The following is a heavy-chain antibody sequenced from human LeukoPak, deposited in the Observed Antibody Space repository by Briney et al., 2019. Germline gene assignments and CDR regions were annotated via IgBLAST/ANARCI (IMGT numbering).Heavy chain of an antibody. Sequence: GGSLRLSCAASGFTFSSYGMHCVRQAPGKGLEWVAVTWYDGSNKYYAESVKGRFTISRDNSKDTLYLQMSSLRAEDTAVYYCARARHCILTGYYLDYWGQGTLVTVSS. CDR1: GFTFSSYG. V-gene: IGHV3-33*01. J-gene: IGHJ4*02. CDR2: TWYDGSNK. D-gene: IGHD3-9*01. CDR3: ARARHCILTGYYLDY.